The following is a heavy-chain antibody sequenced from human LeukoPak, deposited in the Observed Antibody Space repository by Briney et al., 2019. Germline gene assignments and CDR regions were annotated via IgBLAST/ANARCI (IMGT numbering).Heavy chain of an antibody. V-gene: IGHV4-30-4*01. CDR3: ARENDYVWGSFSY. CDR1: GGSISSGDYY. CDR2: IYYTGST. D-gene: IGHD3-16*01. Sequence: SETLSLTCIVSGGSISSGDYYWSWIRQPPGKGLEWIGYIYYTGSTYYNSSLESRVTISVDTSKKQFSLKLSSVTAADTAVYYCARENDYVWGSFSYWGQGTLVTVSS. J-gene: IGHJ4*02.